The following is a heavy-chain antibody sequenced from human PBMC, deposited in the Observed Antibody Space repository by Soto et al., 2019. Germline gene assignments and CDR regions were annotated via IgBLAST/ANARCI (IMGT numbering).Heavy chain of an antibody. CDR2: ISSSSSYI. CDR3: ARDSTTYYDFWSGSTNWFDP. CDR1: GFTFSSYS. J-gene: IGHJ5*02. Sequence: GGSLRLSCAASGFTFSSYSMNWVRQDPGKGLEWVSSISSSSSYIYYADSVKGRFTISRDNAKNSLYLQMNSLRAEDTAVYYCARDSTTYYDFWSGSTNWFDPRGQGTLVTVSS. V-gene: IGHV3-21*01. D-gene: IGHD3-3*01.